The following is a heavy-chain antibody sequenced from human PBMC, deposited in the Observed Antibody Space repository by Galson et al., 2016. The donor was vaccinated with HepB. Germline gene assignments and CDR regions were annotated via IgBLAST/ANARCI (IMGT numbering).Heavy chain of an antibody. Sequence: SCKASGYSFINYGITWVRQAPGQGLEWMGWISGYNGDTSYAQKFQDRVTMTTDTSTTTAYMELRSLRSDDTAVYYCARGDVDTAMVTSYFFDYWGQGTLVTVSS. D-gene: IGHD5-18*01. V-gene: IGHV1-18*01. CDR1: GYSFINYG. J-gene: IGHJ4*02. CDR3: ARGDVDTAMVTSYFFDY. CDR2: ISGYNGDT.